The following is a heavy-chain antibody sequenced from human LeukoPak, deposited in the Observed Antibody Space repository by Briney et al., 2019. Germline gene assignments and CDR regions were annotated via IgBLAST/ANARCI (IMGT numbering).Heavy chain of an antibody. V-gene: IGHV4-39*01. D-gene: IGHD3-22*01. CDR3: ARHTPIVVVIRNDAFDI. Sequence: SETLSLTCTVSGGSISSSSYYWGWIRQPPGKGLEWIGSIYYSGSTYYNPSLKSRVTISVDTSKNQFSLKLSSVTAADTAVYHCARHTPIVVVIRNDAFDIWGQGTMVTVSS. CDR2: IYYSGST. CDR1: GGSISSSSYY. J-gene: IGHJ3*02.